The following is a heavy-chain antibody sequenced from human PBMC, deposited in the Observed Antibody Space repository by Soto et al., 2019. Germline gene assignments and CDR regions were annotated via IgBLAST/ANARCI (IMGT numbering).Heavy chain of an antibody. Sequence: GRSLTHSRPVTSLSRCRYSMYQYSQAPGKGLEWVSFISSSRSYIYYADSVKGRFTISRDNAKNSLYLQMNSLRAEDTAVYYCASKPLGIAAAAFDIWGQGTMVTVSS. CDR2: ISSSRSYI. CDR1: SLSRCRYS. J-gene: IGHJ3*02. CDR3: ASKPLGIAAAAFDI. V-gene: IGHV3-21*01. D-gene: IGHD6-13*01.